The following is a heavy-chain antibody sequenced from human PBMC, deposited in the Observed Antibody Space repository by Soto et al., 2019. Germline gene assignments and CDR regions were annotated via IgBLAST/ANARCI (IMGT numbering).Heavy chain of an antibody. Sequence: GASVKVSCKISGSTLTKLPMHWVRQAPGKGIEWLGGFEADDGETMSAQKFQGRVTLTEDRSIDTAYLELRSLSFDDRAVYYCATAPPPRPDRRTIFGVGSASYYHFYALNVWGQGTTVTVSS. CDR2: FEADDGET. J-gene: IGHJ6*02. D-gene: IGHD3-3*01. CDR1: GSTLTKLP. V-gene: IGHV1-24*01. CDR3: ATAPPPRPDRRTIFGVGSASYYHFYALNV.